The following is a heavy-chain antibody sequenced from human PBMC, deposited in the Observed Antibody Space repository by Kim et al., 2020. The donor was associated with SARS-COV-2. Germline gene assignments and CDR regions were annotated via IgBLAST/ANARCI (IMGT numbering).Heavy chain of an antibody. CDR2: IYTDSTRS. CDR1: GFIFTDFA. Sequence: GGSLRLSCAASGFIFTDFAMSWVRQGPGMRLEWVSDIYTDSTRSHYADSVKGRFTISRDNSKSMLYLEMNSLRADDTALYFCAKDFYKDNGRYYTGAFDVWGHGTLVIVSP. V-gene: IGHV3-23*03. J-gene: IGHJ3*01. CDR3: AKDFYKDNGRYYTGAFDV. D-gene: IGHD3-3*01.